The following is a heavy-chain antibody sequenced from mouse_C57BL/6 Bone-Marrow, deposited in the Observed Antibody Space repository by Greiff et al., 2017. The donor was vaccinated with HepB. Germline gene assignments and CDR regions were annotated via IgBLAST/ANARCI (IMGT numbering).Heavy chain of an antibody. D-gene: IGHD3-2*02. Sequence: EVKLMESGGGLVKPGGSLKLSCAASGFTFSSYTMSWVRQTQEKKLEWVSTISGGGGNTYYPDSVKGRFTISRDNAKNTLYLQMSSLRYEDTALYYCERELRLYYFDYWGNGTTLTVAS. J-gene: IGHJ2*01. V-gene: IGHV5-9*01. CDR1: GFTFSSYT. CDR3: ERELRLYYFDY. CDR2: ISGGGGNT.